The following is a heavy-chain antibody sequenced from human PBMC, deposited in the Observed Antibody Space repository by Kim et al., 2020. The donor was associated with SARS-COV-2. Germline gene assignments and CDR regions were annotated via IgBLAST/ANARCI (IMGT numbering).Heavy chain of an antibody. V-gene: IGHV4-31*03. D-gene: IGHD3-10*01. CDR2: IYYSGST. Sequence: SETLSLTCTVSGGSISSGGYYWNWIRQHPGKGLEWIGYIYYSGSTYYNPSLKSRVTISVDTSKNHFSLKLSSVTAADTAVYYCARDSGGSGSYRFHYFDYWGQGTLVTVSS. CDR1: GGSISSGGYY. J-gene: IGHJ4*02. CDR3: ARDSGGSGSYRFHYFDY.